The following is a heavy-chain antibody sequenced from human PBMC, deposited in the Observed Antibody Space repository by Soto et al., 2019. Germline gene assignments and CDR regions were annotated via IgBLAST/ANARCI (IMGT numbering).Heavy chain of an antibody. J-gene: IGHJ4*02. CDR2: ITKSGDST. CDR3: VFRHLAAADILQSLIYFDY. Sequence: PGGSLRLSCAASGFPFRDYGMSWVRQTPGKGLEWVSLITKSGDSTYYADSVKGRFTISRDNSRSTLFLQMNSLRAEDTALYYCVFRHLAAADILQSLIYFDYWGQGTLVTVSS. D-gene: IGHD6-13*01. V-gene: IGHV3-23*01. CDR1: GFPFRDYG.